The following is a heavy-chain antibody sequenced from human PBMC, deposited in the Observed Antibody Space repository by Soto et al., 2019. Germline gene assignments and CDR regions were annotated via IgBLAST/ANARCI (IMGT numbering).Heavy chain of an antibody. CDR3: ARHGPGYQLLSGYYYYDMDV. CDR2: IYYSGST. D-gene: IGHD2-2*01. Sequence: QVQLQESGPGLVKPSETLSLTCTVSGGSISSYYWSWIRQPPGKGLEWIGYIYYSGSTNYNPSLTSRVTISVDTSKNQFSLKLSSVTAADTAVYCCARHGPGYQLLSGYYYYDMDVWGKGTTVTVSS. CDR1: GGSISSYY. J-gene: IGHJ6*03. V-gene: IGHV4-59*01.